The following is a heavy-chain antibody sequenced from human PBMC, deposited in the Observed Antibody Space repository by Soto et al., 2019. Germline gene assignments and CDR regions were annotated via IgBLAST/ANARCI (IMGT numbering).Heavy chain of an antibody. J-gene: IGHJ3*02. Sequence: ASVKVSCKASGYTFTSYAMHWVRQAPGQRLEWMGWINAGNGNTKYSQKFQGRVTITRDTSASTAYMELSSLRSEDTAVYYCARLYYYDSSGYYPWAFDIWGQGTMVTVSS. CDR3: ARLYYYDSSGYYPWAFDI. CDR2: INAGNGNT. V-gene: IGHV1-3*01. D-gene: IGHD3-22*01. CDR1: GYTFTSYA.